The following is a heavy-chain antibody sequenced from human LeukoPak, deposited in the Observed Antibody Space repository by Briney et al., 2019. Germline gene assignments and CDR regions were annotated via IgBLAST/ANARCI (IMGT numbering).Heavy chain of an antibody. CDR2: ISSSSSYI. CDR1: GFTFDDYA. CDR3: ARDIGTKRIAAAGTVY. J-gene: IGHJ4*02. D-gene: IGHD6-13*01. V-gene: IGHV3-21*01. Sequence: GGSLRLSCAASGFTFDDYAMHWVRQAPGKGLEWVSSISSSSSYIYYADSVKGRFTISRDNAKNSLYLQMNSLRAEDTAVYYCARDIGTKRIAAAGTVYWGQGTLVTVSS.